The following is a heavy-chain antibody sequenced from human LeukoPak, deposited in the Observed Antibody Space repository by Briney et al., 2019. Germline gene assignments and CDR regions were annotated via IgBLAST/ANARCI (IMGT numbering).Heavy chain of an antibody. D-gene: IGHD3-10*01. Sequence: ASVKVSCKASGGTFSSYAISWVRQAPGQGLEWMGWISAYNGNTNYAQKLQGRVTMTTDTSTSTAYMELRSLRSDDTAVYYCARDSIWFGIDYWGQGTLVTVSS. J-gene: IGHJ4*02. CDR2: ISAYNGNT. CDR1: GGTFSSYA. V-gene: IGHV1-18*01. CDR3: ARDSIWFGIDY.